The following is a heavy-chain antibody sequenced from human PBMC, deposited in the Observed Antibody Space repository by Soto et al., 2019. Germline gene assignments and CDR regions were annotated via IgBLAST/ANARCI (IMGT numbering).Heavy chain of an antibody. CDR3: AKDLQDSYYDFWSGYPTAPNFDY. Sequence: PGGSLRLSCAASGFTFSSYAMSWVRQAPGKGLEWVSAISGSGGSTYYADSVKGRFTISRDNSKNTLYLQMNSLRAEDTAVYYCAKDLQDSYYDFWSGYPTAPNFDYWGQGTLVTVSS. CDR1: GFTFSSYA. J-gene: IGHJ4*02. D-gene: IGHD3-3*01. CDR2: ISGSGGST. V-gene: IGHV3-23*01.